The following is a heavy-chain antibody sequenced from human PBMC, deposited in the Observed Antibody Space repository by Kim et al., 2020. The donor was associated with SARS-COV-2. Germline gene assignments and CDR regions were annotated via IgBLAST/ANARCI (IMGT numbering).Heavy chain of an antibody. Sequence: SETLSLTCAVFGGSFNRYFWSWIRQPPGKGLEWIGEINHSGSTQDNPSLKSRLTISVDTSKKQFSLKLTSVTAADTAVYYCARIGYGSGSFDYWGQGTLVTVSS. CDR1: GGSFNRYF. CDR3: ARIGYGSGSFDY. D-gene: IGHD3-10*01. J-gene: IGHJ4*02. CDR2: INHSGST. V-gene: IGHV4-34*01.